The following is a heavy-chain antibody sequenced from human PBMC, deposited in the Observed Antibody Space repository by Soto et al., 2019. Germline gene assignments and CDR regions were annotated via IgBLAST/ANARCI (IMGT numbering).Heavy chain of an antibody. CDR3: ARDPLDY. J-gene: IGHJ4*02. Sequence: QVQLVQSGAEVKKPGSSVKVSCKASGGTFSSCTISWVRQSPGQGLEWMGRIIPILGIANYAQKFQGRVTITADKSTSTAYMELSSLRSEDTAVYYCARDPLDYWGQGTLVTVSS. CDR2: IIPILGIA. CDR1: GGTFSSCT. V-gene: IGHV1-69*08.